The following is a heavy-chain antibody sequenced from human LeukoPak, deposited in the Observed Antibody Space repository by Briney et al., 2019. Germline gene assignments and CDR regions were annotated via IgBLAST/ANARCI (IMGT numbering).Heavy chain of an antibody. CDR3: ARDPSFKNIGRVSMDV. CDR1: GGSISSGGYY. V-gene: IGHV4-31*03. D-gene: IGHD2/OR15-2a*01. J-gene: IGHJ6*02. CDR2: IYYSGST. Sequence: SETLSLTCTVSGGSISSGGYYWSWIRQHPGKGLEWIGYIYYSGSTYYHPSLKSRVTISVDTSKNQFSLKLSSVTAADTAVYYCARDPSFKNIGRVSMDVWGQGTTVTVSS.